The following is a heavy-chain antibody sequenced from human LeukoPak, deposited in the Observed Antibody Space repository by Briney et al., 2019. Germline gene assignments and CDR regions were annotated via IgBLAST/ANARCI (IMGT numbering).Heavy chain of an antibody. CDR2: IWYDGSNK. CDR1: GFTFSSYG. Sequence: GGSLRLSCAASGFTFSSYGMHWVRQAPGKGLEWVAVIWYDGSNKYYADSVKGRFTISRDNSKNTLYLQMNSLRAEGTAVYYCAKDLGYCGGDCYSFIDYWGQGTLVTVSS. D-gene: IGHD2-21*02. J-gene: IGHJ4*02. V-gene: IGHV3-33*06. CDR3: AKDLGYCGGDCYSFIDY.